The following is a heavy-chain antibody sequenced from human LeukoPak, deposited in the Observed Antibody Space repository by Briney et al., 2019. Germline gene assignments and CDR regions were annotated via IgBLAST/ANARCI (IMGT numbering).Heavy chain of an antibody. CDR3: ARNSGSYLGTNWFDP. V-gene: IGHV3-33*01. Sequence: GGSLRLSCAASGFTFSSYGMHWVRQAPGKGLEWVAVIWYDGSNKYYADSVKGRFTISRDNSKNTLYLQMNSLRAEDTAVYYCARNSGSYLGTNWFDPWGQGTLVTVSS. CDR1: GFTFSSYG. J-gene: IGHJ5*02. CDR2: IWYDGSNK. D-gene: IGHD1-26*01.